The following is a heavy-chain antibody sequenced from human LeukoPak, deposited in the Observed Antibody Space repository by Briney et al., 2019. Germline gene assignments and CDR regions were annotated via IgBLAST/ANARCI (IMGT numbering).Heavy chain of an antibody. CDR1: AFTFSGYG. J-gene: IGHJ4*02. D-gene: IGHD3-16*02. V-gene: IGHV3-33*01. CDR3: AREIYDYVWGSYRPRYYFDY. CDR2: IWYDGSNK. Sequence: PGGSLRLSCAASAFTFSGYGMHWVRQAPGKGLEWVAVIWYDGSNKYYADSVKGRFTISRDNSKNTLYLQMNSLRAEDTAVYYCAREIYDYVWGSYRPRYYFDYRGQGTLVTVSS.